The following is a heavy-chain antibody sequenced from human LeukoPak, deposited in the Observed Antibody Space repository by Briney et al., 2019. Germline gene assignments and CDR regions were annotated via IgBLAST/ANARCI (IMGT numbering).Heavy chain of an antibody. J-gene: IGHJ4*02. CDR2: MNPNSGNT. Sequence: ASVKVSCKASGYTFTSYGISWVRQAPGQGLEWMGWMNPNSGNTGYAQKFQGRVTMTRNTSISTAYMELSSLRSEDTAVYYCARGASSVSWDYWGQGTLVTVSS. CDR1: GYTFTSYG. D-gene: IGHD6-6*01. CDR3: ARGASSVSWDY. V-gene: IGHV1-8*02.